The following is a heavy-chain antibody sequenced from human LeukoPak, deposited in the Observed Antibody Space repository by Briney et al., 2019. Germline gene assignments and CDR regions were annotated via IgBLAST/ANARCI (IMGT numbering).Heavy chain of an antibody. CDR1: GASISSGGYY. CDR2: ISYSGAT. CDR3: ARAERPWELLDY. D-gene: IGHD1-26*01. V-gene: IGHV4-30-4*08. J-gene: IGHJ4*02. Sequence: SQTLSLTCTVSGASISSGGYYWSWIRQPPGRGLEWIGYISYSGATYYNPSLRSRLVISIDTSKNQFSLRLSSATAADTAVYYCARAERPWELLDYWGQGTLVTVSS.